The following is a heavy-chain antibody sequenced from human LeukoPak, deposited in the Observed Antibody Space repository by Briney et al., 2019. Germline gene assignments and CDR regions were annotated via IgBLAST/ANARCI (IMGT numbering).Heavy chain of an antibody. CDR2: FTDSIGRT. CDR1: GFTFGSHA. V-gene: IGHV3-23*01. Sequence: GGSLKLSCAASGFTFGSHAMSWVRQAPGKGLQWVSGFTDSIGRTYHADSVKGRFTISRDNSKNTLYLQMNSLRAEDTAVYYCAKTYGSSWYGLFDSWGQGTLVTVSS. D-gene: IGHD6-13*01. CDR3: AKTYGSSWYGLFDS. J-gene: IGHJ4*02.